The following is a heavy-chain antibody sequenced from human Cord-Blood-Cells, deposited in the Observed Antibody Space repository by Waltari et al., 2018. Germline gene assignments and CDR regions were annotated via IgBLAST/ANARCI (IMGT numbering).Heavy chain of an antibody. J-gene: IGHJ3*02. CDR2: INPNSGGT. V-gene: IGHV1-2*04. CDR1: GYTFTGYY. Sequence: QVPLVQSGAEVKKPGASVKVSCKASGYTFTGYYFPWVRQAPGQGLEWMGWINPNSGGTNYAQKFQGWVTMTRDTSISTAYMELSRLRSDDTAVYYCARGGRDFWSGYFAFDIWGQGTMVTVSS. CDR3: ARGGRDFWSGYFAFDI. D-gene: IGHD3-3*01.